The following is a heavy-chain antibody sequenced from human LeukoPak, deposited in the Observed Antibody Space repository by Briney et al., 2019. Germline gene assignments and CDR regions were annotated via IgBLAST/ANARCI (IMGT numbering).Heavy chain of an antibody. CDR3: AKGAVANDY. D-gene: IGHD6-19*01. CDR2: ISYDGSNK. CDR1: GFTFSSYG. V-gene: IGHV3-30*18. Sequence: RGSLRLSCAASGFTFSSYGTHWVRQAPGKGLEWVAVISYDGSNKYYADSVKGRFTISRDNSKNTLYLQMNSLRAEDTAVYYCAKGAVANDYWGQGTLVTVSS. J-gene: IGHJ4*02.